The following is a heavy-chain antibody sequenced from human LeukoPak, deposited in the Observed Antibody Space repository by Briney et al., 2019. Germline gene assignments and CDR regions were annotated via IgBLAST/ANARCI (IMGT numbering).Heavy chain of an antibody. D-gene: IGHD3-22*01. Sequence: SETLSLTCTVSGGSISSYYWSWIRQPPGKGLEWIGYIYYSGSTNYNPSLKSRVTITVDTSKNQFSLKLSSVTAADTAVYYCARGEFRDYYDSSGYYYFDYWGQGTLVTVSS. CDR3: ARGEFRDYYDSSGYYYFDY. CDR2: IYYSGST. CDR1: GGSISSYY. V-gene: IGHV4-59*01. J-gene: IGHJ4*02.